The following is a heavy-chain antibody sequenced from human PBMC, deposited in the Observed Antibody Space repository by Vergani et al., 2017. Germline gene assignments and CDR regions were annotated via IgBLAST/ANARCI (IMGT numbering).Heavy chain of an antibody. J-gene: IGHJ2*01. Sequence: EVQLVESGGGLVQPGRSLRLSCAASGFTFDDYAMHWVRQAPGKGLEWVSGIRWNSGSIGYADSVKGRFTISRDNAKNSLYLQMNSLRAEDTALYYCAKDHYDFWSVYPNLSPFDLWSRGTLVTVSS. V-gene: IGHV3-9*01. D-gene: IGHD3-3*01. CDR1: GFTFDDYA. CDR2: IRWNSGSI. CDR3: AKDHYDFWSVYPNLSPFDL.